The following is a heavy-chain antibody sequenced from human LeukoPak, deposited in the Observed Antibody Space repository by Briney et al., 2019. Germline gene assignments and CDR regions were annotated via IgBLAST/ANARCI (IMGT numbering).Heavy chain of an antibody. V-gene: IGHV1-8*01. CDR3: ARDNGGTAMAYYYYYYMDV. CDR2: MNPISGNT. CDR1: GYTFTSYD. Sequence: ASVKVSCKASGYTFTSYDINWVRQATGQGLEWMGWMNPISGNTGHAQKFQGRVTMTRDTSISTAYMELSSLRSEDTAVYYCARDNGGTAMAYYYYYYMDVWGKGTTVTISS. J-gene: IGHJ6*03. D-gene: IGHD5-18*01.